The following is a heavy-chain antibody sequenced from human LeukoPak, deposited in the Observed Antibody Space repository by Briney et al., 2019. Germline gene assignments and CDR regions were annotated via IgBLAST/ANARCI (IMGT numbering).Heavy chain of an antibody. CDR3: ARRVTIFGVVIIGYMDV. J-gene: IGHJ6*03. D-gene: IGHD3-3*01. V-gene: IGHV3-48*01. Sequence: PGGSLRLSCAASGFTFSSYSMNWVRQAPGKGLEWVSYISSSSTIYYADSVKGRFTISRDNVKNSLYLQMNSLRAEDTAVYYCARRVTIFGVVIIGYMDVWGKGTTVTVSS. CDR2: ISSSSTI. CDR1: GFTFSSYS.